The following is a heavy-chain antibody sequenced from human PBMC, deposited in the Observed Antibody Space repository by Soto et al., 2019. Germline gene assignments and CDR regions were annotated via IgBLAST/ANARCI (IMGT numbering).Heavy chain of an antibody. Sequence: QVQLQVSGPGLVKPSATLSLSCTVSTGSTNSFYWSWIRQPPGKGLQWLGYFFYTGSTNHNPSLKSRVTISLVMSSNQFSLRLSSMTAADTAMYYCARPRDGYNLNPIDQWGQGLLVTVSS. J-gene: IGHJ4*02. CDR3: ARPRDGYNLNPIDQ. CDR2: FFYTGST. D-gene: IGHD5-12*01. V-gene: IGHV4-59*01. CDR1: TGSTNSFY.